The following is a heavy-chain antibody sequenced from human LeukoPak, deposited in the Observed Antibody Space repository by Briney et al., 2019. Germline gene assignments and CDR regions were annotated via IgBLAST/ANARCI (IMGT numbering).Heavy chain of an antibody. CDR2: ISGSGGST. J-gene: IGHJ4*02. CDR3: AKERRSGWYALSFDY. D-gene: IGHD6-19*01. Sequence: PGGSLRLSCAASGFTFDDYAMHWVRQAPGKGLEWVSAISGSGGSTYYADSVKGRFTISRDNSKNTLYLQMNSLRAEDTAVYYCAKERRSGWYALSFDYWGQGTLVTVSS. V-gene: IGHV3-23*01. CDR1: GFTFDDYA.